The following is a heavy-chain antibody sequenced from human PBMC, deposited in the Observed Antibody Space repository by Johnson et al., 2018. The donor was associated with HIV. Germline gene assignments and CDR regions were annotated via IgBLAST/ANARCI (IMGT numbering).Heavy chain of an antibody. CDR2: IYYDGSIK. D-gene: IGHD3-16*01. CDR3: ANLIGGGI. V-gene: IGHV3-30*04. J-gene: IGHJ3*02. CDR1: GFTFSSSA. Sequence: QVQLVESGGGVVQPGRSLRLSCAASGFTFSSSAMHWVRQAPGKGLEWVAVIYYDGSIKFYADSVKGRFTISRDNSKNMLYLQMNSLRVEDTAVYYCANLIGGGIWGQGTMVTVSS.